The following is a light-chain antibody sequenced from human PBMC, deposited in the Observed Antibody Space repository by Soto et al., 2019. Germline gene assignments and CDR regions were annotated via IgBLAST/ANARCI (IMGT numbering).Light chain of an antibody. J-gene: IGLJ1*01. CDR3: SSYTSSSTYV. CDR1: GSDVGGYDY. CDR2: EVT. Sequence: QTASVSGSPGQSITISCTGTGSDVGGYDYVSWYQHHPGKAPKVMIYEVTNRPSGVSNRFSGSKSGNTASLTISGLLAEDEADYYCSSYTSSSTYVFGTGTKLTVL. V-gene: IGLV2-14*01.